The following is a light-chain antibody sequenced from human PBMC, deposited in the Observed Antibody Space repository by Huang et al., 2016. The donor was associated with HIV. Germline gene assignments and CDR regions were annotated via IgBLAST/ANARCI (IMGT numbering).Light chain of an antibody. CDR3: MQALQTPRT. J-gene: IGKJ5*01. Sequence: DIVMTQSPLSLPVTPGEPASISCRSSQPLLHSNGYNYLDWYLQKPGQSPQLLIYFGSNRASGVPDRFSGSGSVTDFTLKISRVEAEDVGIYYCMQALQTPRTFGQGTRLEIK. CDR2: FGS. V-gene: IGKV2-28*01. CDR1: QPLLHSNGYNY.